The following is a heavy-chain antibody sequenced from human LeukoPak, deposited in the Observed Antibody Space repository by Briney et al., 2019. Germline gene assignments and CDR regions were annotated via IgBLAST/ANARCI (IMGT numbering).Heavy chain of an antibody. J-gene: IGHJ4*02. CDR1: GGSISSGGYY. Sequence: SETLSLTCTVSGGSISSGGYYWSWIRQHPGKGLEWIGYIYYSGSTYYNPSLKSRVTISVDTSKNQFSLKLSSVTAADTAVYYCARVKGVRRGKYYDSSGFFDYWGQGTLVTVPS. CDR2: IYYSGST. D-gene: IGHD3-22*01. CDR3: ARVKGVRRGKYYDSSGFFDY. V-gene: IGHV4-31*03.